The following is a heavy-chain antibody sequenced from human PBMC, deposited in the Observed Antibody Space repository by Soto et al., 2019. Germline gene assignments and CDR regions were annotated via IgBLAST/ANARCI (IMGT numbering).Heavy chain of an antibody. Sequence: TSDTLSLTCTVSGGSISSYYWSWIRQPPGKGLEWIGYIYYSGSTNYNPSLKSRVTISVDTSKNQFSLKLSSVTAADTAVYYCARDRGDSSSWDYYYYGRDVWGQGXTVTV. CDR3: ARDRGDSSSWDYYYYGRDV. D-gene: IGHD6-13*01. CDR1: GGSISSYY. CDR2: IYYSGST. V-gene: IGHV4-59*01. J-gene: IGHJ6*02.